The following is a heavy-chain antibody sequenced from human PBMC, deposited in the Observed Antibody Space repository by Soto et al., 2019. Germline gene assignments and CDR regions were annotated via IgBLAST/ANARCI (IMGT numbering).Heavy chain of an antibody. J-gene: IGHJ6*02. CDR1: GFTFSSYS. D-gene: IGHD6-6*01. Sequence: PGGSLRLSCAASGFTFSSYSMNWVRQAPGKGLEWVSSISSSSSYIYYADSVKGRFTISRDNAKNSLYLQMNSLRAEDTAVYYCARDTISEYSSSTMYYYYGMDVWGQGTTVTAP. CDR2: ISSSSSYI. CDR3: ARDTISEYSSSTMYYYYGMDV. V-gene: IGHV3-21*01.